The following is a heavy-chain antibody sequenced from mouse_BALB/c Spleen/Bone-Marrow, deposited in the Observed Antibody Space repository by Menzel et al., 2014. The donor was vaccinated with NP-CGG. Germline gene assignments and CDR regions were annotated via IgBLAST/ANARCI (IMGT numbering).Heavy chain of an antibody. CDR2: ISSGSSTI. V-gene: IGHV5-17*02. Sequence: DVMLVESGGGLVQPGGSRKLSCAASGFTFSSFGMHWVRQAPEKGLEWVAYISSGSSTIYYADTVKGRFTISRDNPKNTRFLQMTSLRSEDTAMYYCARDEDYAMDYWGQGTSVTVSS. CDR1: GFTFSSFG. CDR3: ARDEDYAMDY. J-gene: IGHJ4*01.